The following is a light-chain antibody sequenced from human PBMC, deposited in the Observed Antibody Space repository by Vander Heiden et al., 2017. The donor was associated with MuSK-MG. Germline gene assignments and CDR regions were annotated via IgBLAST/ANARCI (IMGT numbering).Light chain of an antibody. V-gene: IGKV3-11*01. J-gene: IGKJ5*01. CDR1: QSVSGY. Sequence: EIVLTLSPATLSLSPGERATLSGRASQSVSGYLAWYQHKPGQAPRLLISDAYNRASGIPDWFSGSGSGTYFTLTSSSLEPEDFAVYYWQQRSYLITFGQGTQMEIK. CDR3: QQRSYLIT. CDR2: DAY.